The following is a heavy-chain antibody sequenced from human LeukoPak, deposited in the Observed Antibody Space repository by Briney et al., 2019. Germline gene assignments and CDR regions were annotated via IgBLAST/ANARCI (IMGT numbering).Heavy chain of an antibody. Sequence: SETLSLTCSVSGVSLSSYYWSWIRQAPGEGLEWIGYTFYSGSTNYNPSLKIRVTISQDTSKNQFSLKLNSVTAADTATYYCARDSDYGMDVSGQATTVTVSS. J-gene: IGHJ6*02. CDR2: TFYSGST. V-gene: IGHV4-59*01. CDR3: ARDSDYGMDV. CDR1: GVSLSSYY. D-gene: IGHD3-10*01.